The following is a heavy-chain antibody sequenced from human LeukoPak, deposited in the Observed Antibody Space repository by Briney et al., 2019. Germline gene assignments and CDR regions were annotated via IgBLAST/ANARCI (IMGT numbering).Heavy chain of an antibody. V-gene: IGHV4-59*01. Sequence: SETLSLTCAVYGGSFSGYYWSWIRQPPGKGLEWIGWISYSGSSNYSPSLKSRVTLSVDTSKNQFSLKLSSVTAADTAVYYCARGGASSKFFDYWGQGTLVTVSS. CDR2: ISYSGSS. CDR1: GGSFSGYY. CDR3: ARGGASSKFFDY. J-gene: IGHJ4*02. D-gene: IGHD6-6*01.